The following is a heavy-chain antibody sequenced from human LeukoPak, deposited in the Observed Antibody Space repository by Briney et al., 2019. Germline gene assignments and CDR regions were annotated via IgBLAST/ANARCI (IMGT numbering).Heavy chain of an antibody. CDR2: ISAYNGNT. CDR1: LYTFTIYG. CDR3: ARIYVQLERRDAFDI. J-gene: IGHJ3*02. V-gene: IGHV1-18*04. Sequence: GASVTVSCMASLYTFTIYGISWVRPAPGQGLEWMGWISAYNGNTNYAQKLQGRVTMTTDTSTRTAYMELRSLRSDDTGVYYCARIYVQLERRDAFDIWGQGTMVTVSS. D-gene: IGHD1-1*01.